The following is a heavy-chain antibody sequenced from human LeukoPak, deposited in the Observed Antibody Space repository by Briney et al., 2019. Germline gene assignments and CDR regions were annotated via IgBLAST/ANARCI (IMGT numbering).Heavy chain of an antibody. CDR2: IIPIFGTA. Sequence: SVKVSCKASGGTFSSYAISWVRQAPGQGLEWMGGIIPIFGTANYAQKFQGRVTITADKSTSTAYMELSSLRSEDTAVYYCARLLSGITIFGDAFDIWGQGTMVTVSS. CDR1: GGTFSSYA. D-gene: IGHD3-3*01. J-gene: IGHJ3*02. V-gene: IGHV1-69*06. CDR3: ARLLSGITIFGDAFDI.